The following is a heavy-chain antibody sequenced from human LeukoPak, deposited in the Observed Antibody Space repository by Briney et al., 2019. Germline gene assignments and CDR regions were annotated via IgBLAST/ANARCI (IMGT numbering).Heavy chain of an antibody. Sequence: ASVKVSCKASGYTFTSFGISWVRQAPGQGLEWMGWISAYNGNTNYAQKLQGRVTMTTDTSTSTAYMELRSLRSDDTAVYYCARDGADSSGYYPYYFDYWGQGTLVTVSS. D-gene: IGHD3-22*01. J-gene: IGHJ4*02. V-gene: IGHV1-18*01. CDR1: GYTFTSFG. CDR3: ARDGADSSGYYPYYFDY. CDR2: ISAYNGNT.